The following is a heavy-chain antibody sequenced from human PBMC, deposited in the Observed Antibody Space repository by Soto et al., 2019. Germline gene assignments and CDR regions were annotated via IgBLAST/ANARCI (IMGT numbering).Heavy chain of an antibody. CDR2: ISGSGGST. J-gene: IGHJ6*02. Sequence: PGGSLRVSCAASGFTSSCYAMSWVRQAPGKGLEWVSAISGSGGSTYYADSVKGRFTISRDNSKNTLYLQMNSLRAEDTAVYYCARDQYNWNVYYGMDVWGQGTTVTVSS. D-gene: IGHD1-20*01. CDR1: GFTSSCYA. CDR3: ARDQYNWNVYYGMDV. V-gene: IGHV3-23*01.